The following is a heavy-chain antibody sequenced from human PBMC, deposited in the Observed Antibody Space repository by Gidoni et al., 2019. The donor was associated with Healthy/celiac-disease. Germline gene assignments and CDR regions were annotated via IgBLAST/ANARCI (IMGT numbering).Heavy chain of an antibody. J-gene: IGHJ6*02. CDR2: IYPGDSDT. Sequence: EVQLAQSGAEVKKPGESLKISCKGSGYSFTSYWIGWVRQMPGKGLEWMGIIYPGDSDTRYSPSFQGQVTISADKSISTAYLQWSSLKASDTAMYYCARPIAAADPLGGMDVWGQGTTVTVSS. CDR1: GYSFTSYW. V-gene: IGHV5-51*01. D-gene: IGHD6-13*01. CDR3: ARPIAAADPLGGMDV.